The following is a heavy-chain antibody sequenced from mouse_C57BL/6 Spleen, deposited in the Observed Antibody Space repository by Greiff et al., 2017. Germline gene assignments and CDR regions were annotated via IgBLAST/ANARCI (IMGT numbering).Heavy chain of an antibody. CDR3: ARWGDGGYLRFAY. CDR1: GYAFSSYW. V-gene: IGHV1-80*01. CDR2: IHPGDGDT. J-gene: IGHJ3*01. D-gene: IGHD2-3*01. Sequence: QVHVKQSGAELVKPGASVKISCKASGYAFSSYWLNWVKQRPGKGLEWIGQIHPGDGDTNYNGKFKGKATLTADKSSSTAYMQLSSLTSEDSAVYFCARWGDGGYLRFAYWGQGTLVTVSA.